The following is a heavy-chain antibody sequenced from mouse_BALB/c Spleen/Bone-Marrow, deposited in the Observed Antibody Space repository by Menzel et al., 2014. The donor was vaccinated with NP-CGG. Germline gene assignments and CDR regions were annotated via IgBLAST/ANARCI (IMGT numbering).Heavy chain of an antibody. CDR3: ARGELRFGDDEGALFAY. CDR1: GYTFSSYW. D-gene: IGHD1-1*01. Sequence: VHLVESGAELMKPGASVKISCKATGYTFSSYWIEWVKQRPGHGLEWIGEILPGSGSTNSSEKFKGKATFTADTSSNAASMQISSLTSEDSAVYYCARGELRFGDDEGALFAYWGQGTLVTVSA. V-gene: IGHV1-9*01. J-gene: IGHJ3*01. CDR2: ILPGSGST.